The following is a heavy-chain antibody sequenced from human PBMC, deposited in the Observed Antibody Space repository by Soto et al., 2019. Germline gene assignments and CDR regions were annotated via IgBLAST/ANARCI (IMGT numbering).Heavy chain of an antibody. CDR2: ISGSGGST. D-gene: IGHD5-12*01. V-gene: IGHV3-23*01. CDR3: AKDTWSLGATRLRGIFDY. Sequence: GGSLRLSCAASGFTFSSYAMSWVRQAPGKGLEWVSAISGSGGSTYYADSGKGRFTISRDNSKNTLYLQSNSLRAEDMAVYYCAKDTWSLGATRLRGIFDYWGQGTLVTVSS. J-gene: IGHJ4*02. CDR1: GFTFSSYA.